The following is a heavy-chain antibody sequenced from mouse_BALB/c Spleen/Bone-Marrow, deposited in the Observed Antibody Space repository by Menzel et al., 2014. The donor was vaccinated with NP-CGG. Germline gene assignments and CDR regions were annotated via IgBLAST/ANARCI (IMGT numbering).Heavy chain of an antibody. CDR3: ARGAARATWFAY. D-gene: IGHD3-1*01. Sequence: EVQGVESGGGLVQPGGSRKLSCAASGFTFSSFGMHWVRQAPEKGLEWVAYISSGSSTVYYADTVKGRFTISRDNPKNTLFLQTTSLRSEDTAMYYCARGAARATWFAYWGQGTLVTVSA. V-gene: IGHV5-17*02. J-gene: IGHJ3*01. CDR2: ISSGSSTV. CDR1: GFTFSSFG.